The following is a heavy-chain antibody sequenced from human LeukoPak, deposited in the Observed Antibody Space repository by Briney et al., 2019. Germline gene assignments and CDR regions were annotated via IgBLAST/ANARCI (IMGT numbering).Heavy chain of an antibody. J-gene: IGHJ5*02. D-gene: IGHD5-18*01. Sequence: SVKVSCKASGATFSSYAISWVRQAPGQGLEWMGRIIPIFGIANYAQKFQGRVTITADKSTSTAYMELSSLRSEDTAVYYCARERGEQLWNSFDPWGQGTLVTVSS. CDR1: GATFSSYA. CDR3: ARERGEQLWNSFDP. V-gene: IGHV1-69*04. CDR2: IIPIFGIA.